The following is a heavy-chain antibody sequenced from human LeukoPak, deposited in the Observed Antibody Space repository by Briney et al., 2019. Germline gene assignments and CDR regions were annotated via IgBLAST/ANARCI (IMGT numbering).Heavy chain of an antibody. J-gene: IGHJ4*02. Sequence: GGSLRLSCAASGFTFSSYDMTWVRQAPGKGLEWVSSVTGSGTTYYADSVRGRFTISRDNSKNTLYLQMNSLRAEDTALYYCVRESYYDSSGYYSLGRFDYWGQGTLVTVSS. CDR1: GFTFSSYD. CDR2: VTGSGTT. D-gene: IGHD3-22*01. CDR3: VRESYYDSSGYYSLGRFDY. V-gene: IGHV3-23*01.